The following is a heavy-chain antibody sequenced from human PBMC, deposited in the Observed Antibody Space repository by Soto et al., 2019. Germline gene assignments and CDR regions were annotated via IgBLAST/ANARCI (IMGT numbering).Heavy chain of an antibody. J-gene: IGHJ4*02. CDR2: IGGTGENT. D-gene: IGHD2-2*01. CDR1: GFTFSNYA. V-gene: IGHV3-23*01. CDR3: AKEGPAYFDS. Sequence: EVQLLESGGGLVQPGGSLRLSCAASGFTFSNYAMSWVRQAPGKGLEWVSTIGGTGENTYYADSVKGRFTISRDNSKNTLYLQMNSLRADDTALYYCAKEGPAYFDSWGQGTRVTVSS.